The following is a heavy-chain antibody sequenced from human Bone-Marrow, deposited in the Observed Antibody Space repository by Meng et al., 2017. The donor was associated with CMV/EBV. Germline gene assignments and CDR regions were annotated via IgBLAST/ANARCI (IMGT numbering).Heavy chain of an antibody. J-gene: IGHJ5*02. CDR1: GDTVSSDSPS. V-gene: IGHV4-61*01. Sequence: SETLSLTCTVSGDTVSSDSPSWSWIRQPQGKGLECIGYIYYSGSNNYNPSLNSRVTISVDTSMNQFSLKLSSVTAADTAVYYCAGVARIQLWYVRCYNWFDPWGQGTLVTVSS. CDR3: AGVARIQLWYVRCYNWFDP. D-gene: IGHD5-18*01. CDR2: IYYSGSN.